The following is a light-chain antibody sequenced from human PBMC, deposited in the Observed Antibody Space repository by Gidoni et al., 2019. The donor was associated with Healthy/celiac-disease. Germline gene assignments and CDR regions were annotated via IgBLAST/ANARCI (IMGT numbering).Light chain of an antibody. J-gene: IGKJ4*01. CDR2: AAS. CDR1: QSISSY. CDR3: QQSYSTPPH. Sequence: DIQMTQSPSSLSASVGDRVTITCRASQSISSYLNWYQQKPGKAPKLLIYAASSLQSGVPSRFSGSGSGTDFTLTISSLQPEDFATYYCQQSYSTPPHFXGGTKVEIK. V-gene: IGKV1-39*01.